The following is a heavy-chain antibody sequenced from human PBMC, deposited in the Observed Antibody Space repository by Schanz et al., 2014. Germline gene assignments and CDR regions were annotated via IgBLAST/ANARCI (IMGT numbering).Heavy chain of an antibody. J-gene: IGHJ4*02. CDR2: MYASGAT. V-gene: IGHV3-66*01. D-gene: IGHD3-10*01. CDR1: GFTVSSDH. Sequence: EVQLVESGGGFVQPGGSLGLSCVVSGFTVSSDHMSWVRQAPGKGLEWVSTMYASGATYYADSVKRRFTISRDISKNTLHLQVTSLRAEDTAIYYCARDGKYYGSRNYYKTPYDFDYWGQGTLVTVSS. CDR3: ARDGKYYGSRNYYKTPYDFDY.